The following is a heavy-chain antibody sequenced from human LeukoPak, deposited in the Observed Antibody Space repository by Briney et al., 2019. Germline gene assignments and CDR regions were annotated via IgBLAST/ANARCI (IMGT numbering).Heavy chain of an antibody. J-gene: IGHJ4*02. Sequence: GGSLRLSCAASGFTFNSYAMSWVRQAPGKGLEWVSAISDSGDNTYYAESVKGRFTISRDNSKNTLYLQMNSLRAEDAAVYKCAKDGFRGDCNAGSCYPFDCWGQGTLVTVSS. CDR2: ISDSGDNT. D-gene: IGHD2-15*01. CDR3: AKDGFRGDCNAGSCYPFDC. V-gene: IGHV3-23*01. CDR1: GFTFNSYA.